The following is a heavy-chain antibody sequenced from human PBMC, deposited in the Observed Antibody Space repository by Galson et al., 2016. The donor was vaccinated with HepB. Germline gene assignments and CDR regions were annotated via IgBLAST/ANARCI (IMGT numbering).Heavy chain of an antibody. J-gene: IGHJ6*02. Sequence: SLRLSCAASEFTFNAYGMIWVRQAPGKGLEWVSLIGASGGTTYYADSVKGRFTISRDNSKNTLSLQMNSLRAEDTAVYYCAKGALPGGYYGFDLWGQGTTVTVSS. CDR1: EFTFNAYG. D-gene: IGHD1-26*01. V-gene: IGHV3-23*01. CDR3: AKGALPGGYYGFDL. CDR2: IGASGGTT.